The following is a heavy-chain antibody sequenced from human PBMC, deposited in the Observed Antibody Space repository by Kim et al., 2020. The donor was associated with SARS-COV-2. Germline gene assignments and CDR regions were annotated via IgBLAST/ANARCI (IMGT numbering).Heavy chain of an antibody. J-gene: IGHJ4*02. Sequence: ASVKVSCKASGYTFTSYYMHWVRQAPGQGLEWMGIINPSGGSTSYAQKFQGRVTMTRDTSTSTVYMELSSLRSEDTAVYYCARDRSRITMVRGVIGDYWGQGTLVTVSS. CDR3: ARDRSRITMVRGVIGDY. CDR1: GYTFTSYY. D-gene: IGHD3-10*01. V-gene: IGHV1-46*01. CDR2: INPSGGST.